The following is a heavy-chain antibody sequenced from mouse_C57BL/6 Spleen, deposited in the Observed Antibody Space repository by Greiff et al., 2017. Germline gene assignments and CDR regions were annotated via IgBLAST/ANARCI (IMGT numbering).Heavy chain of an antibody. CDR2: INPSAGGT. CDR3: ARSFTTAYAMDY. V-gene: IGHV1-42*01. D-gene: IGHD1-2*01. CDR1: GYSFTGYY. J-gene: IGHJ4*01. Sequence: EVQLQQSGPELVKPGASVKISCKASGYSFTGYYMNWVKQSPEKSLEWIGEINPSAGGTTYNQKFKAKATLTVDKSSSTAYMQLKSLTSEDSAVYYSARSFTTAYAMDYWGQGTSVTVSS.